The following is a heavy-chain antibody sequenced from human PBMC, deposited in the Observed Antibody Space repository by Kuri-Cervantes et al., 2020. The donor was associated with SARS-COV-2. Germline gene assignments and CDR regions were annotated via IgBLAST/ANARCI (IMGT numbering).Heavy chain of an antibody. CDR1: GFTFSSYD. Sequence: GESLKISCAASGFTFSSYDMHWVRQATGKGLEWVSAIGTAGDTYYPGSVKGRFTISRENAKNPLYLQMNSLRAGDTAVYYCAREAVAGSNWFDPWGQRTLVTVSS. V-gene: IGHV3-13*04. CDR3: AREAVAGSNWFDP. J-gene: IGHJ5*02. CDR2: IGTAGDT. D-gene: IGHD6-19*01.